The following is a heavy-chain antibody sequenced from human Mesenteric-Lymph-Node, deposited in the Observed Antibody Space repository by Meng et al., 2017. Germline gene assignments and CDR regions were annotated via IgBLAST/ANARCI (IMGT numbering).Heavy chain of an antibody. CDR1: GGSISSYY. D-gene: IGHD2-2*01. V-gene: IGHV4-59*01. J-gene: IGHJ3*02. CDR3: ARLYCSSIRCYSDAFDI. CDR2: IYYSGST. Sequence: SETLSLTCTVSGGSISSYYWSWIRQPPGKGLEWIGYIYYSGSTNYNPSLKSRVTISVDTSKNQFSLKLSSVTAADSAVYYCARLYCSSIRCYSDAFDIWGQGTMVTVSS.